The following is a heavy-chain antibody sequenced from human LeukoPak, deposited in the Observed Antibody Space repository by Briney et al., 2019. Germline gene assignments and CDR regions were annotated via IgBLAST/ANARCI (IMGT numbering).Heavy chain of an antibody. CDR3: ARVPTYYYDSSGYYLDY. V-gene: IGHV4-30-4*08. D-gene: IGHD3-22*01. CDR1: GGSISSGDYY. CDR2: IYYSGST. Sequence: SETLSLTCTVSGGSISSGDYYWSWIRQPPGKGLKWIGYIYYSGSTYYNPSLKSRVTISVDTSKNQFSLKLSSVTAADTAVYYCARVPTYYYDSSGYYLDYWGQGTLVTVSS. J-gene: IGHJ4*02.